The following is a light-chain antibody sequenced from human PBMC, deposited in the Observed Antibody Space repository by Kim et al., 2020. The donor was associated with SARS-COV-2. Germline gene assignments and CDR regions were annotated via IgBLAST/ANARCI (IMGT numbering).Light chain of an antibody. CDR3: QQSGT. Sequence: SEGDRDTISCRASQSMSSWLAWYQQKPGKAPKRLIYKEYSLESGVPSRCSGSGSGTEFTLTISSLQPDDFATYYCQQSGTFGQGTKVDIK. J-gene: IGKJ1*01. CDR2: KEY. V-gene: IGKV1-5*03. CDR1: QSMSSW.